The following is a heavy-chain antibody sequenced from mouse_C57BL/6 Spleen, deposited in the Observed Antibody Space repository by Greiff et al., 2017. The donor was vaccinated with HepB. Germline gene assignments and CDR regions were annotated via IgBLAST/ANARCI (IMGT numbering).Heavy chain of an antibody. D-gene: IGHD2-3*01. CDR1: GYAFSSSW. Sequence: VKLQESGPELVKPGASVKISCKASGYAFSSSWMNWVKQRPGKGLEWIGRIYPGDGDTNYNGKFKGKATLTADKSSSTAYMQLSSLTSEDSAVYFCATDGSHYFDYWGQGTTLTVSS. J-gene: IGHJ2*01. CDR2: IYPGDGDT. V-gene: IGHV1-82*01. CDR3: ATDGSHYFDY.